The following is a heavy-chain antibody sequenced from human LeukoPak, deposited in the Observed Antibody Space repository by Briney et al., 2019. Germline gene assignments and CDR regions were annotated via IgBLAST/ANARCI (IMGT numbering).Heavy chain of an antibody. CDR3: ARAPAFIAARLGYFDY. CDR2: ISSSGSTI. CDR1: GFTFSSYE. V-gene: IGHV3-48*03. J-gene: IGHJ4*02. D-gene: IGHD6-6*01. Sequence: GGSLRLSCAASGFTFSSYEMNWVRQAPGKGLEWVSYISSSGSTIYYADSVEGRFTISRDNSKNTLYLQMNSLRAEDTAVYYCARAPAFIAARLGYFDYWGQGTLVTVSS.